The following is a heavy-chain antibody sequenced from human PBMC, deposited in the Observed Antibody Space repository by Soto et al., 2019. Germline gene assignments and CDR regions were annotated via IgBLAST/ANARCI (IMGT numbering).Heavy chain of an antibody. CDR1: GGSISSSNW. CDR2: IYHSGST. CDR3: XXXXXXXXXGXYFDY. Sequence: QVQLQESGPGLVKPSGTLSLTCAVSGGSISSSNWWSWVRQPPGKGLEWIGEIYHSGSTNYNPSLKXXVXXXXXXXXXXXXXXXXXXXXXXXXXXXXXXXXXXXXXGXYFDYWGQGTLVTVSS. J-gene: IGHJ4*02. V-gene: IGHV4-4*02.